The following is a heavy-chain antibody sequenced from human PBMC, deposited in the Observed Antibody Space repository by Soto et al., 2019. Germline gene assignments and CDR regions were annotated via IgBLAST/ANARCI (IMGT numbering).Heavy chain of an antibody. CDR1: GGSISSYC. D-gene: IGHD2-15*01. V-gene: IGHV4-59*01. Sequence: SSETRYLTCTVSGGSISSYCRSWIRQPPGKGLEDIVYVYFSGMANYSPSLKSRLTISLDTSKNHVSLKLGSVTAADKAVYYCASQIASQSCSGGSCYGPFDYWGQVTLVTVS. J-gene: IGHJ4*02. CDR3: ASQIASQSCSGGSCYGPFDY. CDR2: VYFSGMA.